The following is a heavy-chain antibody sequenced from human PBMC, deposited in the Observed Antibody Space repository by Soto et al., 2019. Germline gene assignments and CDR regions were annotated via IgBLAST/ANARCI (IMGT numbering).Heavy chain of an antibody. Sequence: EVQLLESGGGLVHPGGSLRLSFAASGFTFSSLPMGWFRQAQGKGLEGVSAISGSGGSTYYADSVKGRFTLSRDHSKNTLYLQMNSLRAGDTAVYYCARRSSGWYFDYWGQGTLVTVSS. J-gene: IGHJ4*02. CDR1: GFTFSSLP. CDR3: ARRSSGWYFDY. D-gene: IGHD6-19*01. V-gene: IGHV3-23*01. CDR2: ISGSGGST.